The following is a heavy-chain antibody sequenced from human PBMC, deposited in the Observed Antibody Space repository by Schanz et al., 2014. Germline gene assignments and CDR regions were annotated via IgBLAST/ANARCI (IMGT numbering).Heavy chain of an antibody. CDR2: VIPITGIT. D-gene: IGHD5-12*01. V-gene: IGHV1-69*02. Sequence: QVQLVQSGAEVKQPGSSVKVSCKASGDTFRSYTINWVRHAPGQGLEWMGRVIPITGITNYAQKFQGRVTLTAEKSTSSAFLEVNSLRSEDTAVYYCARTGYDPSLTHWGQGTLVTVSS. J-gene: IGHJ4*02. CDR3: ARTGYDPSLTH. CDR1: GDTFRSYT.